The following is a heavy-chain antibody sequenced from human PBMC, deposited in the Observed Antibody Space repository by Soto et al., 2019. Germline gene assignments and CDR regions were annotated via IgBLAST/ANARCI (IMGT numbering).Heavy chain of an antibody. CDR3: ARDCPGSSTTCYGNEWFDS. V-gene: IGHV3-48*01. CDR1: GFTFSSYS. J-gene: IGHJ5*01. Sequence: EVQLVESGGGLVQPGGSLILSCAASGFTFSSYSMNCVRQAPGKGLEWVSYISSSRSTIYYADSVKGRFTISRDNAKNSLYLQMNSLRAEETAVYYCARDCPGSSTTCYGNEWFDSWGQGTLVTVSS. CDR2: ISSSRSTI. D-gene: IGHD2-2*01.